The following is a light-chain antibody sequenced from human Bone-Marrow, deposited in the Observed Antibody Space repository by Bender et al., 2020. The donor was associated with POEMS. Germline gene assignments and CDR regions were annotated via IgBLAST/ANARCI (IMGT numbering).Light chain of an antibody. J-gene: IGLJ2*01. CDR2: QDT. Sequence: GEKYVCWYQQKSGQSPVLVIFQDTKRPSGIPERFSGSNSGNTATLTISGTQATDEADYYCQARDSSYVVFGGGTKLTVL. CDR3: QARDSSYVV. V-gene: IGLV3-1*01. CDR1: GEKY.